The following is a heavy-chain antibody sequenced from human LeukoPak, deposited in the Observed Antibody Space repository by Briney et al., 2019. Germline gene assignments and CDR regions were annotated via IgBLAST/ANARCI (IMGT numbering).Heavy chain of an antibody. V-gene: IGHV3-11*01. CDR2: ISSSGRLM. J-gene: IGHJ6*02. CDR1: GFTFSDYY. D-gene: IGHD1-20*01. Sequence: GGSLRLSCAASGFTFSDYYINWIRQAPGKGLEWVSHISSSGRLMQYADSVKGRFTITRDNAQNFMSLQMNSLKPEVTAVYYCARDTNNGLDVWGRGTTVTVSS. CDR3: ARDTNNGLDV.